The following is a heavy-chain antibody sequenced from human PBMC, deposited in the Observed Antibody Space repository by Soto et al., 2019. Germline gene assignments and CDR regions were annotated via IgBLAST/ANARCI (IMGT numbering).Heavy chain of an antibody. V-gene: IGHV4-39*01. J-gene: IGHJ2*01. CDR3: ARIIVGATTKYYWYFDL. Sequence: QLQLQESGPGLVKPSETLSLTCTVSGGSISSSSYYWGWIRQLPGKGLEWIGSIYYSGSTYYNPSLKSRVTISVDTSKNQFSLKLSSVTAADTAVYYCARIIVGATTKYYWYFDLWGRGTLVTVSS. CDR1: GGSISSSSYY. CDR2: IYYSGST. D-gene: IGHD1-26*01.